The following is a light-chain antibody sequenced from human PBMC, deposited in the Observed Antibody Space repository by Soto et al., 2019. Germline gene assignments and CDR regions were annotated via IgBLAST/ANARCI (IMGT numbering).Light chain of an antibody. CDR2: AES. Sequence: SHMAQTPYCLASCVVDRVTITCRASQSISSSLNWYQQRPGKAPNLLIYAESNMQSGVPSRFSGNGSGTDFALTISSLQPEDFATYYCQQSYNTPQRFGQGTKVDIK. CDR3: QQSYNTPQR. CDR1: QSISSS. J-gene: IGKJ1*01. V-gene: IGKV1-39*01.